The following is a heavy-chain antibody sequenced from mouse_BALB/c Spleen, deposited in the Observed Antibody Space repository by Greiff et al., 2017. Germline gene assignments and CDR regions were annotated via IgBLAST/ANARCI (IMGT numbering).Heavy chain of an antibody. V-gene: IGHV5-4*02. Sequence: EVKLMESGGGLVKPGGSLKLSCAASGFTFSDYYMYWVRQTPEKRLEWVATISDGGSYTYYPDSVKGRFTISRDNAKNNLYLQMSSLKSEDTAMYYCARGVYYDYDDGGYYAMDDWGQGTAVTVSS. CDR3: ARGVYYDYDDGGYYAMDD. CDR1: GFTFSDYY. J-gene: IGHJ4*01. CDR2: ISDGGSYT. D-gene: IGHD2-4*01.